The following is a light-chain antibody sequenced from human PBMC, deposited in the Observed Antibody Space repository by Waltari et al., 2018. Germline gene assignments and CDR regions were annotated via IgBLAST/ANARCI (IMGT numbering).Light chain of an antibody. CDR2: AAT. CDR3: QQYENFPYS. V-gene: IGKV1-39*01. CDR1: QSISSH. Sequence: DIQMTQSPSSLSASVGDRVTITCRASQSISSHLNWYQQKPGKAPKLLIYAATSLQSRFSGSGSGTEFTLTISSLQPEDFATYYCQQYENFPYSFGQGTKVEIK. J-gene: IGKJ2*03.